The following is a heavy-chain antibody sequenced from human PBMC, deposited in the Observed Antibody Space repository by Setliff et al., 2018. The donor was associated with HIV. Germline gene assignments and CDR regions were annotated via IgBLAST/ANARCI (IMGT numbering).Heavy chain of an antibody. J-gene: IGHJ3*01. CDR1: TFTFSQSP. CDR2: ISGPSHSI. V-gene: IGHV3-21*06. Sequence: PGGSLRLSCEGSTFTFSQSPMTWVRQAPGKGLQWVAYISGPSHSILYEDSVKGRFIISRDNAENLLYLQMNILRVEDTAVYYCARDLLASKATFDVWGHGTMVTVSS. CDR3: ARDLLASKATFDV. D-gene: IGHD2-8*02.